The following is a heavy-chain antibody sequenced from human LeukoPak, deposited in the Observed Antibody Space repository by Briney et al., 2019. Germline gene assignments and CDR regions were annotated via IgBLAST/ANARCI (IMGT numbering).Heavy chain of an antibody. CDR2: IYTSGST. CDR3: ARGHY. J-gene: IGHJ4*02. Sequence: PSETLSLTCTVSGGSISSGSYYWSWIRQPAGKGLEWIGRIYTSGSTNYNPSLKSRVTISVDTSKNQFSLKLSSVTAADTAVYYCARGHYWGQGTLVTVSS. CDR1: GGSISSGSYY. V-gene: IGHV4-61*02.